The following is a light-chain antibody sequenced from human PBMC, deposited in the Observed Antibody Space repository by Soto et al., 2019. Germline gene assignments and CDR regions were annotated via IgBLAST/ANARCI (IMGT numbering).Light chain of an antibody. CDR1: QTISNY. J-gene: IGKJ5*01. V-gene: IGKV1-39*01. CDR2: SSS. Sequence: DIQMTQSPSSLSASVGDRVTITCRASQTISNYLNWYQQRPGKAPNLLIYSSSSLQSGVPPSFSGSGSGTDFTLTISRLQPEDVATYYCQQTYSTPITFGQGTRLEIK. CDR3: QQTYSTPIT.